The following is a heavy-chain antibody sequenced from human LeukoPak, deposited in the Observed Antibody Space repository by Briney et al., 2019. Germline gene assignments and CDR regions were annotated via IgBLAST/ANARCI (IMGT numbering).Heavy chain of an antibody. CDR2: IYHSGST. V-gene: IGHV4-38-2*02. Sequence: PSETLSLTCTVSGYSISSGYYWGWIRQPPGKGLEWIGSIYHSGSTYYNPSLKSRVTISVDTSKNQFSLKLSSVTAADTAVYYCARAYYYDSSGYYERWSGESKWGQGTLVTVSP. CDR3: ARAYYYDSSGYYERWSGESK. J-gene: IGHJ4*02. CDR1: GYSISSGYY. D-gene: IGHD3-22*01.